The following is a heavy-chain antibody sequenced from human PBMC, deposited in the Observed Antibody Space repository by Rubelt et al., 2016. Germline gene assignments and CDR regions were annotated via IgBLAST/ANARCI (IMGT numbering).Heavy chain of an antibody. Sequence: QAPGQGLEWMGWINPNSGGTNYAQKFQGRVTMTRDTSTSTVYMELSSLRSEDTAVYYCARHGDYPYWGQGTLVTVSS. CDR3: ARHGDYPY. CDR2: INPNSGGT. D-gene: IGHD4-17*01. J-gene: IGHJ4*02. V-gene: IGHV1-2*02.